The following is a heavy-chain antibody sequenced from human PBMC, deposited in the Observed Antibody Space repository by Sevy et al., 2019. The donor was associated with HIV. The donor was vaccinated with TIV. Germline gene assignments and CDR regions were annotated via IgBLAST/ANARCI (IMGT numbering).Heavy chain of an antibody. CDR2: ISGSGGST. CDR3: ASGYGSGSPPDY. J-gene: IGHJ4*02. Sequence: GGSLRLSCAASGFIFNSYAMSWVRQGPGKGLEWVSTISGSGGSTYYPDSMKGRFTISRDNFKNTLYLEINSLTADDTAVYYCASGYGSGSPPDYWGQGTLVTVSS. V-gene: IGHV3-23*01. D-gene: IGHD3-10*01. CDR1: GFIFNSYA.